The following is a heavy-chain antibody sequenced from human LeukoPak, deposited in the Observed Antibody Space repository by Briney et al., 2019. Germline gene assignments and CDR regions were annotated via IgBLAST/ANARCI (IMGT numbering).Heavy chain of an antibody. V-gene: IGHV4-39*01. Sequence: SQTLSLTCTVSGGSISSGSYYWGWIRQPPGKGLEWIGSIYYSGSTYYNPSLKSRVTISVDTSKNQFSLKLSSVTAADTAVYYCARQPYDILTGYHYYFDYWGQGTLVTVSS. CDR2: IYYSGST. CDR3: ARQPYDILTGYHYYFDY. CDR1: GGSISSGSYY. D-gene: IGHD3-9*01. J-gene: IGHJ4*02.